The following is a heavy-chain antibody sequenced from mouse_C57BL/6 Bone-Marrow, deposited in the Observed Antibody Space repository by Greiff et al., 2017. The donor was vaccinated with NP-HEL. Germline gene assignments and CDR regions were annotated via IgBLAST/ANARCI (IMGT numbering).Heavy chain of an antibody. J-gene: IGHJ1*03. V-gene: IGHV1-55*01. CDR2: IYPGSGST. CDR1: GYTFTSYW. D-gene: IGHD1-1*01. CDR3: ARFYYYGSSYGWYFDV. Sequence: QVQLQQPGAELVKPGASVKMSCTASGYTFTSYWITWVKQRPGQGLEWIGDIYPGSGSTNYNEKLKRKATLTVDTASSTTYMQLRSLTSGDSAVYYCARFYYYGSSYGWYFDVWGTGTTVTVSS.